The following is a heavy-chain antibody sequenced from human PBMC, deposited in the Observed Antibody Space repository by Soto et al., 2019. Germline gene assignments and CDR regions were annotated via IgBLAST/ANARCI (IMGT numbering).Heavy chain of an antibody. CDR3: ARLVTYYVFWSGYYTGSYFDY. CDR1: GYTFTSYG. CDR2: ISAYNGNT. J-gene: IGHJ4*02. D-gene: IGHD3-3*01. V-gene: IGHV1-18*01. Sequence: ASVKVSCKASGYTFTSYGISWVRQAPGQGLEWMGWISAYNGNTNYAQKLQGRVTMTTDTSTSTAYMELRSLRSDDTAVYYCARLVTYYVFWSGYYTGSYFDYGGRGTLVTVSS.